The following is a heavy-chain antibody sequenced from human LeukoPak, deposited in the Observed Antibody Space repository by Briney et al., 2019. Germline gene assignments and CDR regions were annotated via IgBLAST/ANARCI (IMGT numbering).Heavy chain of an antibody. Sequence: PGESLKISCKGSGYSFTSYWISWVRQMPGKGLEWMGRIDPSDSYTNYSPSFQGHVTISADKSISTAYLQWSSLKASDTAMYYCASHGYSSSSMVDYWGQGTLVTVSS. J-gene: IGHJ4*02. D-gene: IGHD6-6*01. CDR1: GYSFTSYW. CDR3: ASHGYSSSSMVDY. V-gene: IGHV5-10-1*01. CDR2: IDPSDSYT.